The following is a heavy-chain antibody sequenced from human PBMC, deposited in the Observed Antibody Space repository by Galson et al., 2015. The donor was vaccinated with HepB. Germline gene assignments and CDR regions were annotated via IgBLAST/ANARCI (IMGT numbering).Heavy chain of an antibody. Sequence: CKASGYTFTIYAMNWVRQAPGQGLEWMGWINTNTGNPTYAQGFTGRFVFSLDTSVSTAYLQISSLKAEDTVVYYCARTPYYGSGSYYNVWFDPWGQGTLVTVSS. D-gene: IGHD3-10*01. CDR3: ARTPYYGSGSYYNVWFDP. V-gene: IGHV7-4-1*02. CDR1: GYTFTIYA. J-gene: IGHJ5*02. CDR2: INTNTGNP.